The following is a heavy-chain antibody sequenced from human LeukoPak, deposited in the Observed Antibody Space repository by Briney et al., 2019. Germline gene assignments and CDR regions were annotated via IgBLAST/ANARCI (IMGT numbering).Heavy chain of an antibody. CDR3: AKLSYCSSTSCLDY. J-gene: IGHJ4*02. CDR1: GFTFRSYA. CDR2: ISGSGGST. Sequence: PGGSLRLSCAASGFTFRSYAMSWLRQAPGKGLEWVSAISGSGGSTYYADSVKGRFTISRDNSKNTLYLQMNSLRAEDTAVYCCAKLSYCSSTSCLDYWGQGTLVTVSS. D-gene: IGHD2-2*01. V-gene: IGHV3-23*01.